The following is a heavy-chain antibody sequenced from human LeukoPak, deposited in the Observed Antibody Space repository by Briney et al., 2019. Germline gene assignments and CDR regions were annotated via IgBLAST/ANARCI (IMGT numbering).Heavy chain of an antibody. CDR3: AKAYDYGDYVVGYYIDY. CDR1: GFTFSSYG. V-gene: IGHV3-30*02. D-gene: IGHD4-17*01. CDR2: IRYGGSNK. Sequence: PGGSLRLSCAASGFTFSSYGMHWDRQAPGKGLEWVAFIRYGGSNKYYADSVKGRFTISRDNSKNTLYLQMNSLRAEGTAVYYCAKAYDYGDYVVGYYIDYWGQGTLVTVSS. J-gene: IGHJ4*02.